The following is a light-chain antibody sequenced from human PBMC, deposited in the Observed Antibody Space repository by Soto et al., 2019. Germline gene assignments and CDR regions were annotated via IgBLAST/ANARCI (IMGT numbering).Light chain of an antibody. CDR3: SSYICGSTPWV. CDR1: SSDVGAYNY. J-gene: IGLJ1*01. Sequence: QSALTQPTSVSGSPGQSITISCTGTSSDVGAYNYVSWYQHHPGKAPKLMICDGSNRPSGVSSRFSGSKSGNTASLTISGLQAEDEAEYYCSSYICGSTPWVCGTGTKVTVL. CDR2: DGS. V-gene: IGLV2-14*03.